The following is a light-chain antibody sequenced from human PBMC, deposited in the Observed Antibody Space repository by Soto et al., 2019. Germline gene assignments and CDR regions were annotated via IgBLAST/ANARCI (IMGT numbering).Light chain of an antibody. CDR2: GAS. J-gene: IGKJ5*01. V-gene: IGKV1-12*01. Sequence: DIKMTQSPSSVSATEGDTVTITCRASQSISSWLAWYQQKPGKAPNLLMYGASYLKSGVPTRFSGSGSGTDFTLTISSLQPEDFAIYYCQQTYTTPEITFGQRTRLEI. CDR3: QQTYTTPEIT. CDR1: QSISSW.